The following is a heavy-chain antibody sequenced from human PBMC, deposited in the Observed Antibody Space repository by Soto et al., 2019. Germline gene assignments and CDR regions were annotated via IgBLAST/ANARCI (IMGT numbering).Heavy chain of an antibody. Sequence: GASVKVSCKASGYTFTSYAMHWVRQAPGQGLEWMGLFSAYNVNTNYAQKLQGRVTMTTDTSTSTAYMELRSLRSDDTAVYYCASYYDSSGITVDRYGMDVWGQGTTVTVSS. CDR1: GYTFTSYA. J-gene: IGHJ6*02. D-gene: IGHD3-22*01. V-gene: IGHV1-18*01. CDR3: ASYYDSSGITVDRYGMDV. CDR2: FSAYNVNT.